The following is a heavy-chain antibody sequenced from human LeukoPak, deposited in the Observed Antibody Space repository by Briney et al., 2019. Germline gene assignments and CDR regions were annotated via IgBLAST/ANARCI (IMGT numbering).Heavy chain of an antibody. CDR3: AREDRGYSYGFDY. D-gene: IGHD5-18*01. CDR1: GFTISSNY. Sequence: GGSLRLSCAASGFTISSNYMSWVRQAPGKGLEWVSVIYSGGSTYYADSVKGRFTISRDNSKNTLYLQMNSLRAEDTAVYYCAREDRGYSYGFDYWGQGTLVTVSS. J-gene: IGHJ4*02. CDR2: IYSGGST. V-gene: IGHV3-53*01.